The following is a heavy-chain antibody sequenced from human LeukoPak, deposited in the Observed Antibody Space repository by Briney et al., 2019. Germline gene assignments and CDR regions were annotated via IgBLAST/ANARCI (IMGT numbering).Heavy chain of an antibody. D-gene: IGHD5-12*01. J-gene: IGHJ5*02. CDR1: GYTLTGYY. Sequence: ASVKVSCKASGYTLTGYYMHWVRQAPGQGLEWMGWINPNSGGTNYAQKFQGRVTMTRDTTISTAYMELSRLRSDDTAVYYCARLMVAINWFDPWGQGTLVTVSS. CDR3: ARLMVAINWFDP. CDR2: INPNSGGT. V-gene: IGHV1-2*02.